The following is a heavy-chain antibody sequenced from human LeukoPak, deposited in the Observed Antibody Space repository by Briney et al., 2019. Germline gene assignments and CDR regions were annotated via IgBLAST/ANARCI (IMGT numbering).Heavy chain of an antibody. CDR2: IKEDGSKK. D-gene: IGHD1-26*01. CDR1: GFTFSGHW. V-gene: IGHV3-7*03. Sequence: PGGSLRLSCAASGFTFSGHWMTWVRQAPGKGLEWVANIKEDGSKKNYVDSVKGRFTISRDNAKNSLYLQMNSLRAEDTAVYYCARGALSGSYPYYFDYWGQGTLVTVSS. CDR3: ARGALSGSYPYYFDY. J-gene: IGHJ4*02.